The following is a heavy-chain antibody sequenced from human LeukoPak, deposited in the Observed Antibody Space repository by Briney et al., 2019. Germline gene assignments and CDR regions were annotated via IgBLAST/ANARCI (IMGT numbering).Heavy chain of an antibody. J-gene: IGHJ6*04. CDR3: AELGITMIGGV. Sequence: GGTLRLSCAASGFTFSSYGMSWVRQAPGKGLEWVSVISGSGYSTNYADSVKGRFTISRDNAKNSPYLQMNSLRAEDTAVYYCAELGITMIGGVWGKGTTVTISS. CDR1: GFTFSSYG. CDR2: ISGSGYST. V-gene: IGHV3-23*01. D-gene: IGHD3-10*02.